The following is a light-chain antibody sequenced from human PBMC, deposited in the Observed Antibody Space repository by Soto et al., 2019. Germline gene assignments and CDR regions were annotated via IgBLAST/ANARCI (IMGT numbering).Light chain of an antibody. Sequence: IMMTQSPATLSVSPGERATLSCRASQSVTSNLAWYQQKPGQAPRLLIYGASTRATGIPARFSGSGSGTEFTLTISSLQSEDFAVYYCQQYNNWLTFGGGTKVEIK. CDR3: QQYNNWLT. CDR1: QSVTSN. V-gene: IGKV3-15*01. J-gene: IGKJ4*01. CDR2: GAS.